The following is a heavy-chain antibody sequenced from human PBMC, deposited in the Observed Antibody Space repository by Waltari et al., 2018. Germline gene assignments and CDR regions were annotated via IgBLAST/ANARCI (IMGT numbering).Heavy chain of an antibody. CDR1: GGSFSGYY. J-gene: IGHJ4*02. CDR2: INHSGST. D-gene: IGHD6-13*01. CDR3: ARRTSIAAAAPFDY. Sequence: QVQLQQWGAGLLKPSATLSLTCAVYGGSFSGYYWCWIRQPPGKGLGWIGKINHSGSTNYNPSPKSRVTISVDTSKNQFSLKLSSVTAADTAVYYCARRTSIAAAAPFDYWGQGTLVTVSS. V-gene: IGHV4-34*01.